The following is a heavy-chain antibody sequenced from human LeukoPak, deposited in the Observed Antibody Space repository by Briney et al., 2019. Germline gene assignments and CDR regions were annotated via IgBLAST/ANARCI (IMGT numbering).Heavy chain of an antibody. CDR3: AREGLYSSAWYGLYYFDL. Sequence: GGSLRLSCAASGFTLSSIGMNWVRPAPGEGLGWVSYISSSTSIIHYADTVKGRFTISRDNAKNSLYLQMNSLRGEDTAVYYCAREGLYSSAWYGLYYFDLWGRGTLVTASS. V-gene: IGHV3-48*01. CDR2: ISSSTSII. CDR1: GFTLSSIG. J-gene: IGHJ2*01. D-gene: IGHD6-19*01.